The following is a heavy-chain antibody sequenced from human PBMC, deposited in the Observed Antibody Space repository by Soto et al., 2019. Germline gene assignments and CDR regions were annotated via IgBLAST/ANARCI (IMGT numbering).Heavy chain of an antibody. D-gene: IGHD3-10*01. CDR2: INPILSMS. J-gene: IGHJ4*02. CDR3: ATSYGSGYRAFDY. Sequence: QVQLVQSGAEVKRPGSSVKVSCKASGDTFAFYSINWVRXXXXXXXEWMGRINPILSMSNYAQRFQGRVTMTADKSTSTAYMVLNSLRSEDTAIYYCATSYGSGYRAFDYWGQGALVTVSS. CDR1: GDTFAFYS. V-gene: IGHV1-69*02.